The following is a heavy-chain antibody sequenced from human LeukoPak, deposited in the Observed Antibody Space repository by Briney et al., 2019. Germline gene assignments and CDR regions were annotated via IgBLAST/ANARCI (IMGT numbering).Heavy chain of an antibody. CDR3: ARERSSGSYGPRPSHFDY. Sequence: GGSLRLSCAASGFTVSSNYMSWVRQAPGKGLEWVAVISYDGSNKYYADSVKGRFTISRDNSKNTLYLQMNSLRAEDTAVYYCARERSSGSYGPRPSHFDYWGQGTLVTVSS. D-gene: IGHD1-26*01. CDR1: GFTVSSNY. J-gene: IGHJ4*02. V-gene: IGHV3-30*03. CDR2: ISYDGSNK.